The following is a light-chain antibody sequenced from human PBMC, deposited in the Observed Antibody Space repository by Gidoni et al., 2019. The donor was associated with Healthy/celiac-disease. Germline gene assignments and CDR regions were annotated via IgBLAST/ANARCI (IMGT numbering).Light chain of an antibody. Sequence: EIVLTQSPGTLSLSPGERATLSCRASQSVSSSYLAWYQQKPGQAPRLLIYGASSRATGIPDRFSGSGSVTDFTLTISRLEPEDFAVYYCQQYGSSPPRYTFGQGTKLEIK. CDR2: GAS. CDR3: QQYGSSPPRYT. CDR1: QSVSSSY. V-gene: IGKV3-20*01. J-gene: IGKJ2*01.